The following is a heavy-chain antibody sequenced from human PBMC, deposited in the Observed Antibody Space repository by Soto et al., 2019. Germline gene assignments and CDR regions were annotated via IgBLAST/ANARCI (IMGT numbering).Heavy chain of an antibody. V-gene: IGHV1-18*01. D-gene: IGHD3-16*01. CDR3: AADLPDWGAYAFDY. Sequence: GASVKVSCKASGYTFTSYGISWVRQAPGQGLEWMGWISAYNGNTNYAQKLQGRVTMTTDTSTSTAYMELNSLKTEDTAVYYCAADLPDWGAYAFDYWGQGTLVTVSS. CDR2: ISAYNGNT. J-gene: IGHJ4*02. CDR1: GYTFTSYG.